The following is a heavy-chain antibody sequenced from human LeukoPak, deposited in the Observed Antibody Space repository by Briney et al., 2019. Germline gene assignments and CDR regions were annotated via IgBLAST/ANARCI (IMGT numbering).Heavy chain of an antibody. J-gene: IGHJ3*02. CDR1: GYTFTGYY. D-gene: IGHD2-2*01. CDR2: INPNSGGT. Sequence: GASVKVSYKASGYTFTGYYMHWVRQAPGQGLEWMGWINPNSGGTNYAQKFQGRVTMTRDTSISTAYMELSRLRSDDTAVYYCARVHLMSAMTRRGAFDIWGQGTMVTVSS. CDR3: ARVHLMSAMTRRGAFDI. V-gene: IGHV1-2*02.